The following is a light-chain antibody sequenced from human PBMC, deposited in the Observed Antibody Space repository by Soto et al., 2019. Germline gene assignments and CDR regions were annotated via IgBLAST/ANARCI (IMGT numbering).Light chain of an antibody. V-gene: IGKV1-5*03. CDR2: KAS. J-gene: IGKJ1*01. Sequence: DIKMTQSPSTLSASVGDRVTITCRASQYISTWLAWYQQKPGKAPRLLIQKASSLESGVPSRFSGSGSGTEFTLTIPSLQPDDFATYYCQQYNSYSTFGQGTKVEIK. CDR1: QYISTW. CDR3: QQYNSYST.